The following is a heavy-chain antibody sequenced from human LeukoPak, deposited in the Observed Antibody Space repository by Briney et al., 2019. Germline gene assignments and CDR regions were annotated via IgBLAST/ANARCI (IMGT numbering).Heavy chain of an antibody. CDR3: ARDQLLWFGTLTYNFDK. CDR2: ISSSGSTI. V-gene: IGHV3-11*04. D-gene: IGHD3-10*01. J-gene: IGHJ4*02. Sequence: PGGSLRLSCAASGFTFSDYYMSWIRQAPGKGLEWVSYISSSGSTIYYAASVKGRFTISRDNAKNPLYLQMNSLRAEDTALYYCARDQLLWFGTLTYNFDKWGQGTLVTVSS. CDR1: GFTFSDYY.